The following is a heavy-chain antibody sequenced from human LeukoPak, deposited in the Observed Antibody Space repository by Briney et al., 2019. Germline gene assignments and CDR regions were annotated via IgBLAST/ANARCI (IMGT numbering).Heavy chain of an antibody. Sequence: GGSLRLSCAASGFTFSSYGMHWVRQAPGKGLEWVAFIRYDGSNKYYADSVKGRFTISRDNSKDTLYFQMNSLIYDDTAVYYCAKTGFQWGEYFYYMDVWGKGTTVTVSS. CDR2: IRYDGSNK. J-gene: IGHJ6*03. CDR1: GFTFSSYG. D-gene: IGHD1-14*01. CDR3: AKTGFQWGEYFYYMDV. V-gene: IGHV3-30*02.